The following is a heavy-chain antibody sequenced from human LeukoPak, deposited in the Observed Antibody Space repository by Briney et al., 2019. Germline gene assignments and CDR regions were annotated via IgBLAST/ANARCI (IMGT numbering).Heavy chain of an antibody. CDR3: AKDDIVVVPAAIYYYGMDV. V-gene: IGHV3-23*01. D-gene: IGHD2-2*02. J-gene: IGHJ6*02. CDR1: GFTFRSYA. CDR2: ISGSGGST. Sequence: GGSLRLSCAASGFTFRSYAMSWVRQAPGKGLEWVSAISGSGGSTYYADSVKGRFTISRDNSKNTLYLQMNSLRAEDTAVYYCAKDDIVVVPAAIYYYGMDVWGQGTTVTVSS.